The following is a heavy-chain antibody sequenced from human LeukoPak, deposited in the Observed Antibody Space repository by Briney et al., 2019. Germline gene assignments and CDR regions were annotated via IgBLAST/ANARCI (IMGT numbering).Heavy chain of an antibody. D-gene: IGHD2-2*01. V-gene: IGHV1-69*01. Sequence: ASVKVSCKASGGTFSNYAISWVRQAPGQGLEWMGGIITNYGTTNYAQKFQGRVTITADESTSTAYMELSSLRSEDTAVYYCARDKPAAIRRYYYYGMDVWGQGTTVTVSS. J-gene: IGHJ6*02. CDR2: IITNYGTT. CDR1: GGTFSNYA. CDR3: ARDKPAAIRRYYYYGMDV.